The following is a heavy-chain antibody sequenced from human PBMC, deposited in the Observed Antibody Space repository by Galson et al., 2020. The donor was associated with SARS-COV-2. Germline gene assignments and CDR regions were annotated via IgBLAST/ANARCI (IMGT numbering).Heavy chain of an antibody. Sequence: GGSLRLSCAASGFSLSSYWMHWVRQAPGKGLVWVSRLHSDGSTENYADSVKGRFTISRDNAKNTLYLQMDSLRAEDTAVYYCARGVGTDYWGQGALVTVSS. J-gene: IGHJ4*02. D-gene: IGHD1-26*01. V-gene: IGHV3-74*01. CDR1: GFSLSSYW. CDR3: ARGVGTDY. CDR2: LHSDGSTE.